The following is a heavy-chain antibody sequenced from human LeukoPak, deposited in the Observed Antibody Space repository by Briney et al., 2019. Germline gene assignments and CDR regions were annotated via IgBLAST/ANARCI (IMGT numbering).Heavy chain of an antibody. CDR2: IYSGGST. Sequence: GGSLRLSCAASGFTVSSNYMSWVRQAPGKGLEWVSVIYSGGSTYYADSVKGRFTISIDNSKNTLYLQMNSLRAEDTAVYYCARDRVYYYDSSGYYPDAFDIWGQGTMVTVSS. CDR3: ARDRVYYYDSSGYYPDAFDI. J-gene: IGHJ3*02. CDR1: GFTVSSNY. V-gene: IGHV3-66*01. D-gene: IGHD3-22*01.